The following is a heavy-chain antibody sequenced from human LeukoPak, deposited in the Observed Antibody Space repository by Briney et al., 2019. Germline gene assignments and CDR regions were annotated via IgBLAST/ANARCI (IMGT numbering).Heavy chain of an antibody. V-gene: IGHV1-2*02. CDR2: INPNSGGT. CDR3: ARGDYDYVWGSYRDDY. Sequence: ASVKVSCKASGYTFTGYYMHWMRQAPGQGLEWMGWINPNSGGTNYAQKFQGRVTMTRDTSISTAYMELRRLRSDDTAVYYCARGDYDYVWGSYRDDYWGQGTLVTVSS. D-gene: IGHD3-16*02. CDR1: GYTFTGYY. J-gene: IGHJ4*02.